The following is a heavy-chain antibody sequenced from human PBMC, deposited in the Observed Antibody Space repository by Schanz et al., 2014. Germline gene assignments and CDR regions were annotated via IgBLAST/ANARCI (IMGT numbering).Heavy chain of an antibody. CDR2: LWHDGSKK. D-gene: IGHD5-18*01. CDR1: GFTFSSYD. V-gene: IGHV3-33*01. Sequence: QVQLVESGGGVVQPGRSLRLSCVASGFTFSSYDVFWVRQAPGKGLEWVAILWHDGSKKYYADSVKGRFTVSRDDAKKSMYLQMNNLRAEDTAVYYCVRVSFADPRLYRGMDRDIDYWGQGTLVTVSS. CDR3: VRVSFADPRLYRGMDRDIDY. J-gene: IGHJ4*02.